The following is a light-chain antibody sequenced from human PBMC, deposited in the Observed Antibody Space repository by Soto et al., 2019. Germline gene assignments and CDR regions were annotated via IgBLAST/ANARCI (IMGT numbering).Light chain of an antibody. CDR2: GAS. J-gene: IGKJ4*01. Sequence: EVVLTQSPGTLYLSPGDRATLSCRASQSINSNYLAWYQQKPGQAPRLLIYGASSRATGIPDRFSGSGSGRDFTLTISRLQPEDIAGYYFKQYGTSPPFTLGRGTKGEIK. V-gene: IGKV3-20*01. CDR3: KQYGTSPPFT. CDR1: QSINSNY.